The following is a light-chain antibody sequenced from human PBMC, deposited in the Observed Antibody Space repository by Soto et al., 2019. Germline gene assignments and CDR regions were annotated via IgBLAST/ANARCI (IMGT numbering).Light chain of an antibody. Sequence: EIVVTQSPATLSVSPGERATLSCRASQSVSSNLAWYQHKPGLAPRLLIYGASTRATGIPARFSGSGSGTEFTLTISSLQSEDFAVYYCQQYNNWPTTFGQGTKVEIK. CDR2: GAS. V-gene: IGKV3-15*01. J-gene: IGKJ1*01. CDR3: QQYNNWPTT. CDR1: QSVSSN.